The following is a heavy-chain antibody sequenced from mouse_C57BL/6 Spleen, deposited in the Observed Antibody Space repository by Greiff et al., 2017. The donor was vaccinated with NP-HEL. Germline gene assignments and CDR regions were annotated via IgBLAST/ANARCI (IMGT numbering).Heavy chain of an antibody. V-gene: IGHV1-78*01. Sequence: QVQLQQSDAELVKPGASVKISCKVSGYTFTDHTIHWMKQRPEQGLEWIGYIYPRDGSTKYNEKFKGKATLTADKSSSTAYMQLNSLTSEDSAVYFCARPYYSNYEGYYAMDYWGQGTSVTVSS. CDR3: ARPYYSNYEGYYAMDY. CDR1: GYTFTDHT. J-gene: IGHJ4*01. D-gene: IGHD2-5*01. CDR2: IYPRDGST.